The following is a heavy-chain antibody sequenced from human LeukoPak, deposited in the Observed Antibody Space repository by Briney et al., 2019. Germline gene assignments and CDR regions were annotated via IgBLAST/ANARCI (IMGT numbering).Heavy chain of an antibody. Sequence: GASVKVSCKASGGTFSSYAISWVRQAPGQGLEWMGGIIPIFGTANYAQKFQGRVTIAADESTSTAYMELSSLRSEDTAVYYCARVRSASRYGSGSYYNNWFDPWGQGTLVTVSS. CDR1: GGTFSSYA. V-gene: IGHV1-69*13. CDR2: IIPIFGTA. J-gene: IGHJ5*02. D-gene: IGHD3-10*01. CDR3: ARVRSASRYGSGSYYNNWFDP.